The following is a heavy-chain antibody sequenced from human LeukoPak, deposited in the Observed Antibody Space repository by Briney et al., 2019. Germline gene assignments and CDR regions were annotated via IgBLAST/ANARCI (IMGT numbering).Heavy chain of an antibody. V-gene: IGHV7-4-1*02. CDR1: GYTFNSFT. Sequence: APVKVSCKASGYTFNSFTINWVRQAPGQGLEWMGWINTNTGNPTYAQGFTGRFVFSLDTSVNTAYLQISSLKAEDTAVYYCARVRRYGGITWEFDPWGQGTLVTVSS. J-gene: IGHJ5*02. CDR2: INTNTGNP. CDR3: ARVRRYGGITWEFDP. D-gene: IGHD3-16*01.